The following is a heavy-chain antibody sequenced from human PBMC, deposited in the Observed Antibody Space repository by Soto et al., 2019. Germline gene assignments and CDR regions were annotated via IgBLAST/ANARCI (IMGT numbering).Heavy chain of an antibody. V-gene: IGHV1-69*04. CDR2: IIPILGIA. CDR3: ARDLRGYSGYDSPNWFDP. D-gene: IGHD5-12*01. J-gene: IGHJ5*02. CDR1: GGTFSSYT. Sequence: SVKVSCKASGGTFSSYTISWVRQAPGQGLEWMGRIIPILGIANYAQKFQGRVTITADKSTSTAYMELSSLRSEDTAVYYCARDLRGYSGYDSPNWFDPWGQGTLVTVSS.